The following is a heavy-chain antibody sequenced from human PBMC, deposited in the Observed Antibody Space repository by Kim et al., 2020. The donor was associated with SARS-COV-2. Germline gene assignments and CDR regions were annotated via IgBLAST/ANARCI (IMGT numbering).Heavy chain of an antibody. CDR2: INHSGST. CDR3: ARVPVGSSFGYYYYMYV. Sequence: SETLSLTCAVYGGSFSGYYWSWIRQPPGKGLEWIGEINHSGSTNYNPSLKSRVTISVDTSKNQFSLKLSSVTAADTAVYYCARVPVGSSFGYYYYMYVWG. D-gene: IGHD6-13*01. J-gene: IGHJ6*03. V-gene: IGHV4-34*01. CDR1: GGSFSGYY.